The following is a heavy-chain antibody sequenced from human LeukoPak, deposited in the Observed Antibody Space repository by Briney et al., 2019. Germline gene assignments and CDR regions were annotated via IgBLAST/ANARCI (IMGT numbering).Heavy chain of an antibody. V-gene: IGHV1-46*01. CDR2: MNPSGDTT. Sequence: GASVKVSCKTSGYNFTNYYMHWVRQAPGHGLEWMGIMNPSGDTTTYAEKFQGRVTMTRDTSTSTVYMELSSQRSEDTAVYYCARGGALRYFEWFSAYWGQGTLVTVSS. CDR1: GYNFTNYY. D-gene: IGHD3-9*01. J-gene: IGHJ4*02. CDR3: ARGGALRYFEWFSAY.